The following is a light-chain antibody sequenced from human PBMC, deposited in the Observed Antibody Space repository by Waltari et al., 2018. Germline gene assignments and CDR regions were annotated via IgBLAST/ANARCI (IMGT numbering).Light chain of an antibody. CDR1: QSVGRF. Sequence: EIVLTQSPATLSLSPGERAPLSCRASQSVGRFLAWYQQKPGQAPRLLIFDTSNRATDIPARLSGSGSGTDFTLTISSLEPEDFAVYYCQQRSNWPITFGQGTRLEIK. J-gene: IGKJ5*01. V-gene: IGKV3-11*01. CDR2: DTS. CDR3: QQRSNWPIT.